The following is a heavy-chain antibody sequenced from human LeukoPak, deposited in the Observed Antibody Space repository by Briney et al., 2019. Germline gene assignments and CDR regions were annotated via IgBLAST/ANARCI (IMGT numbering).Heavy chain of an antibody. V-gene: IGHV1-69*05. J-gene: IGHJ4*02. CDR3: AREYSYGPQYFDY. D-gene: IGHD5-18*01. CDR1: GCTFSSYA. Sequence: ASVKVSCKASGCTFSSYAISWVRQAPGQGLEWMGGIIPIFGTANYAQKFQGRVTITTDESTSTAYMELSSLRSEDTAVYYCAREYSYGPQYFDYWGQGTLVTVSS. CDR2: IIPIFGTA.